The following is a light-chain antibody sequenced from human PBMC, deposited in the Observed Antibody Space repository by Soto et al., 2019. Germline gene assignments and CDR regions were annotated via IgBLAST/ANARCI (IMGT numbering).Light chain of an antibody. Sequence: ELVLTQSPATLSVSPGESATLSCRASQGVGSTLAWYQQKPGRAPRLLIYDAYIRATGIPARFSGAGSGTEFTLTISRLQSDDFAVYYCQHYLTWPLGFGGGTRVEI. CDR3: QHYLTWPLG. V-gene: IGKV3-15*01. CDR1: QGVGST. J-gene: IGKJ4*01. CDR2: DAY.